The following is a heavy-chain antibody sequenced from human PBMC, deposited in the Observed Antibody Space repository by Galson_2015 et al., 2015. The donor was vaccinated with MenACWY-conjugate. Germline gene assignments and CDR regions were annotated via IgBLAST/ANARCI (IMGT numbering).Heavy chain of an antibody. V-gene: IGHV3-33*01. J-gene: IGHJ6*02. D-gene: IGHD6-13*01. CDR1: GFSFGSFG. CDR2: IWYDGSNK. CDR3: ARDWAAAVTGYYGTDV. Sequence: SLRLSCAASGFSFGSFGMHWVRQAPGKGLEWVAVIWYDGSNKYYADSVKGRFTISRDNSKNTLYLQMNSLRAEDTAVYYCARDWAAAVTGYYGTDVWGQGTTVTVSS.